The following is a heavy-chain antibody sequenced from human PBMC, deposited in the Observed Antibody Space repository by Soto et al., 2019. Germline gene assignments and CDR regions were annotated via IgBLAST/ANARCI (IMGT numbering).Heavy chain of an antibody. V-gene: IGHV4-34*01. CDR1: GQSFSGHS. CDR3: ARGSGIVALPGELEDVNYDY. D-gene: IGHD1-1*01. J-gene: IGHJ4*02. Sequence: QVQLQQWGAGLVKPSETLSLSCAVYGQSFSGHSWAWIRQPPGKVLEWIGEINESGRTYYNPSLNSRVTISTDTSKNQFSLKLSSVSAADTAAYFCARGSGIVALPGELEDVNYDYWGQGTLVNVSS. CDR2: INESGRT.